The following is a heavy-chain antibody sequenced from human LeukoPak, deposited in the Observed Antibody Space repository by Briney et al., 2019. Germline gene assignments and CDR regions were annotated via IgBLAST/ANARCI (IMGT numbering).Heavy chain of an antibody. J-gene: IGHJ4*02. CDR1: GGSISSYY. CDR3: ASGAYGSGRYYPIGIGY. CDR2: IYYSGST. D-gene: IGHD3-10*01. V-gene: IGHV4-39*01. Sequence: SETLSLTCTVSGGSISSYYWSWIRQAPGKGLEWIGSIYYSGSTYYNPSLKSRVTISVDTSKNQFSLKLSSVTAADTAVYYCASGAYGSGRYYPIGIGYWGQGTLVTVSS.